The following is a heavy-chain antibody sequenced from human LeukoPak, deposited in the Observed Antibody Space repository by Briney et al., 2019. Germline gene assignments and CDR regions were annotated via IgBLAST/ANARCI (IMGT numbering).Heavy chain of an antibody. J-gene: IGHJ6*02. Sequence: GGSLRLSCAAAGFTFSSYSMNWVRQAPGKGLEWVAVISYDGSNKYYADSVKGRFTISRDNSKNTLYLQMNSLRAEDTAVYYCARGSSSTYSSSLYGMDVWGQGTTVTVSS. V-gene: IGHV3-30*03. D-gene: IGHD6-13*01. CDR1: GFTFSSYS. CDR3: ARGSSSTYSSSLYGMDV. CDR2: ISYDGSNK.